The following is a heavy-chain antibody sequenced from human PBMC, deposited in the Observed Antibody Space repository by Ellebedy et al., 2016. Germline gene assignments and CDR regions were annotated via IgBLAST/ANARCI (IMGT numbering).Heavy chain of an antibody. CDR1: GFTFDDYT. V-gene: IGHV3-43*01. J-gene: IGHJ6*02. CDR2: ISWDGGST. CDR3: AKDGEFISDYGGKRMPYYYYGMDV. D-gene: IGHD4-23*01. Sequence: GGSLRLXXAASGFTFDDYTMHWVRQAPGKVLEWVSLISWDGGSTYYADSVKGRFTISRDNSKNSLYLQMNSLRTEDTALYYCAKDGEFISDYGGKRMPYYYYGMDVWGQGTTVTVSS.